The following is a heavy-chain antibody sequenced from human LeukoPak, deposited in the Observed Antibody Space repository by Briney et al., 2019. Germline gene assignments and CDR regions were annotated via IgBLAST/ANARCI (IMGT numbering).Heavy chain of an antibody. V-gene: IGHV1-69*04. CDR1: GGTFSSYA. D-gene: IGHD5-18*01. Sequence: ASVKVSCKASGGTFSSYAISWVRQAPGQGLEWMGRIIPIFGIANYAQKFQGRDTITADKSTSTAYMELSSLRSEDTAVYYCARGYSMVTEEYFDYWGQGTLVTVSS. CDR3: ARGYSMVTEEYFDY. CDR2: IIPIFGIA. J-gene: IGHJ4*02.